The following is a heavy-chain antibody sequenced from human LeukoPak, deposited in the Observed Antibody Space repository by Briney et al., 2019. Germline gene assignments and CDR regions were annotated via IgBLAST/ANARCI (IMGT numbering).Heavy chain of an antibody. CDR2: INPSGGST. Sequence: ASVKVSCKASGYTFTSYYMHWVRQAPGQGLEWMGIINPSGGSTSYAQKFQGRVTMTRDTSTSTVYMELSSLRSEDTAVYYCARDGAVVDIVVVPAAINWFDPWGQGTLVTVSS. CDR1: GYTFTSYY. V-gene: IGHV1-46*01. CDR3: ARDGAVVDIVVVPAAINWFDP. D-gene: IGHD2-2*02. J-gene: IGHJ5*02.